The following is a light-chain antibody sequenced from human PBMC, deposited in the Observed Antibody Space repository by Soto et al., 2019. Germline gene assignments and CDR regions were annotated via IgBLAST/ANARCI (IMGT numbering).Light chain of an antibody. CDR3: ATWDDSRKGV. CDR1: TSNIESLS. V-gene: IGLV1-44*01. CDR2: TNN. J-gene: IGLJ1*01. Sequence: QSVLAQPPPAPGTPGQRAVICCSGSTSNIESLSANWFQPVPGTAPRLLIITNNPRPSGVPDRFSGCRCGASASLAISGLQSEDEATDYCATWDDSRKGVFCAGTKVTVL.